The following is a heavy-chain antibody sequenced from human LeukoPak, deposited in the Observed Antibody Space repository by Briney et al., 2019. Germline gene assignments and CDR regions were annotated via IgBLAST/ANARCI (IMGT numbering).Heavy chain of an antibody. D-gene: IGHD3-10*02. CDR2: ISSTGGTT. CDR3: AELGITMIGGV. CDR1: GFTFSSYG. V-gene: IGHV3-23*01. Sequence: HPGGSLRLSCAASGFTFSSYGMSWVRQAPGKGLEWVSAISSTGGTTYYADSVKGRFTISRDNSKNTLYLQMNSLRAEDTAVYYCAELGITMIGGVWGKGTTVTISS. J-gene: IGHJ6*04.